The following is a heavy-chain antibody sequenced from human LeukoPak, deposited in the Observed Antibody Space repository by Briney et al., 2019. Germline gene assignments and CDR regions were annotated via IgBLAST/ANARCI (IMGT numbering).Heavy chain of an antibody. D-gene: IGHD1-26*01. CDR2: ITNVGGTT. CDR3: AKDRQSIVGARCFDY. J-gene: IGHJ4*02. V-gene: IGHV3-23*01. CDR1: GFSFANYA. Sequence: GGSLRLSCVASGFSFANYAMNWVRQAPGKGLEWVSGITNVGGTTHYADSVRGRFIISRDNSNNTLFLQMNSLRAADTAVYFCAKDRQSIVGARCFDYWGRGAVVTVSS.